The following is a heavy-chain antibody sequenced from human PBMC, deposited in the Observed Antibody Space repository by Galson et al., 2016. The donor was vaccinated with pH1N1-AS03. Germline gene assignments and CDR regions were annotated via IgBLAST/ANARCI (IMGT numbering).Heavy chain of an antibody. V-gene: IGHV4-34*01. D-gene: IGHD3-22*01. Sequence: LSLTCAVNGGSFSGYYWNWIRQSPGKGLEWVGEINHSGATNYNPSLKSRLSISIDTSKNQFSLKLNSVTAADTAVYFCARDVKDSGYYSPYYFDYWGPGTLFTVSS. CDR1: GGSFSGYY. CDR2: INHSGAT. J-gene: IGHJ4*02. CDR3: ARDVKDSGYYSPYYFDY.